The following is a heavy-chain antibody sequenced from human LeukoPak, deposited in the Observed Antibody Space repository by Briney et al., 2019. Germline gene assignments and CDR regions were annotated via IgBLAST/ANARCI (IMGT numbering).Heavy chain of an antibody. D-gene: IGHD1-26*01. V-gene: IGHV3-7*01. Sequence: GGSLRLSCAASGFTFSSYGMSWVRQAPGKGLEWVANIKQDGSEKHYVDSVKGRFTISRDNAKNSLYLQMNSLRAEDTAVYYCARRSYCDYWGQGTLVTVSS. J-gene: IGHJ4*02. CDR3: ARRSYCDY. CDR1: GFTFSSYG. CDR2: IKQDGSEK.